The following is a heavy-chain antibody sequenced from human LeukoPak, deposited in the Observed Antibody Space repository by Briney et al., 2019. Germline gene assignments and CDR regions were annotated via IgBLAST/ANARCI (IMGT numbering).Heavy chain of an antibody. CDR3: ARGFPSRRNYDSSGYYSYYFDY. D-gene: IGHD3-22*01. V-gene: IGHV1-69*06. CDR1: GGTFSNYA. J-gene: IGHJ4*02. Sequence: ASVKVSCKTSGGTFSNYAFNWVRQAPGQGLEWMGGFIPMFGTANYAQKFQGRVMITADKSTSTAYMELTSLRSEDTAVYYCARGFPSRRNYDSSGYYSYYFDYWGQGTLVTVSS. CDR2: FIPMFGTA.